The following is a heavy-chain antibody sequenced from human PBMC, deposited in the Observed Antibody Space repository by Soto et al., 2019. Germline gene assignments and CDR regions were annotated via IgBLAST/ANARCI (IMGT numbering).Heavy chain of an antibody. J-gene: IGHJ3*02. D-gene: IGHD3-10*01. CDR1: GGSISSGGYY. CDR2: IYYSGST. Sequence: TSETLSLTCTVSGGSISSGGYYWSWIRPHPGKGLEWIGYIYYSGSTNYNPSLKSRVTISVDTSKNQFSLKLSSVTAADTAVYYCARVRPGFGELEYDAFDIWGQGTMVTVSS. V-gene: IGHV4-61*08. CDR3: ARVRPGFGELEYDAFDI.